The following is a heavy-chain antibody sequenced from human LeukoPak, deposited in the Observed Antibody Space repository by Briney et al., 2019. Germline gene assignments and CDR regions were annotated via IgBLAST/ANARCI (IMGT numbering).Heavy chain of an antibody. V-gene: IGHV3-23*01. Sequence: GGSLRLSCAASGFTFSTYAMTWVRQAPGKGLEWVSFISGSGGTSYYADSVKGRFTISRDNSKNTLYLQMNSLRAEDTAVYYCAKSLSVTMVVPNWFDPWGQGTLVLVSS. J-gene: IGHJ5*02. CDR2: ISGSGGTS. D-gene: IGHD3-22*01. CDR1: GFTFSTYA. CDR3: AKSLSVTMVVPNWFDP.